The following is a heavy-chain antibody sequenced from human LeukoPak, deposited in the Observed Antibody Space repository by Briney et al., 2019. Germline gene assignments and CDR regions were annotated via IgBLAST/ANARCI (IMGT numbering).Heavy chain of an antibody. CDR1: GYTFTSYY. CDR3: ARGPTTIQTYYYDSSGYYYDFDY. D-gene: IGHD3-22*01. V-gene: IGHV1-46*01. Sequence: ASVKVSCKASGYTFTSYYMHRVRQAPGQGLEWMGIINPSGGSTSYAQKFQGRVTMTRDTSTSTVYMELSSLRSEDTAVYYCARGPTTIQTYYYDSSGYYYDFDYWGQGTLVTVSS. CDR2: INPSGGST. J-gene: IGHJ4*02.